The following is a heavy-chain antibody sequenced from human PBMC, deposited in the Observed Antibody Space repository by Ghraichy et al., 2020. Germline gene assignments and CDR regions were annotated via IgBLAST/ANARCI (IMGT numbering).Heavy chain of an antibody. CDR3: AITWGRGETYPDY. D-gene: IGHD3-16*01. CDR2: IYHSGST. V-gene: IGHV4-38-2*02. Sequence: SETLSLTCTVSGYSISSGYYWGWIRQPPGKGLEWIGSIYHSGSTYYNPSLKSRVTISVDTSKNQFSLKLSSVTAADTAVYYCAITWGRGETYPDYWGQGTLVTVSS. J-gene: IGHJ4*02. CDR1: GYSISSGYY.